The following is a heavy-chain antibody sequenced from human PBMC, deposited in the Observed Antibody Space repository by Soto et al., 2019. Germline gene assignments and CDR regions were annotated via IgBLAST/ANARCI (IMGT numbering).Heavy chain of an antibody. Sequence: QVQLVESGGGVVQPGRSLRLSCAASGFTFSSYGMHWVRQAPGKGLEWVAVIWYDGSNKYYADSVKGRFTISRDNSKNTMYLQMNRLRAEDTAVYYCAGDGGRERPDAFDIWGQGTMVTVSS. J-gene: IGHJ3*02. CDR1: GFTFSSYG. CDR2: IWYDGSNK. V-gene: IGHV3-33*01. CDR3: AGDGGRERPDAFDI. D-gene: IGHD3-16*01.